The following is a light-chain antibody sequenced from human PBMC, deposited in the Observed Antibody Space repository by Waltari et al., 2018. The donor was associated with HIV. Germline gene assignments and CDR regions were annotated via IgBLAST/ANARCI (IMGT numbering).Light chain of an antibody. J-gene: IGLJ3*02. CDR1: SSNIGSNI. Sequence: QSVLTQPPSVSGTPGQNVTIPCSGSSSNIGSNIVNWYQQLPGAAPKLLIYSNDPRPSGVPARFSGSKSGTSASLAISGLQSADEADYYCAAWDDSLNGMFGGGTRLTVL. CDR3: AAWDDSLNGM. V-gene: IGLV1-44*01. CDR2: SND.